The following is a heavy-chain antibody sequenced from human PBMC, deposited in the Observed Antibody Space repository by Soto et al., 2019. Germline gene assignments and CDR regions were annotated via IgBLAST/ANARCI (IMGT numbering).Heavy chain of an antibody. CDR1: GGSISSYY. J-gene: IGHJ6*02. Sequence: SETLSLTCTVSGGSISSYYWSWIRQPAGKGLEWIGRIYTSGSTNYNPSLKSRVTMSVDTSKNPFSLKLSSVTAADTAVYYCARERGSSYYYYYYGMDVWGQGTTVTVAS. CDR3: ARERGSSYYYYYYGMDV. V-gene: IGHV4-4*07. CDR2: IYTSGST. D-gene: IGHD6-6*01.